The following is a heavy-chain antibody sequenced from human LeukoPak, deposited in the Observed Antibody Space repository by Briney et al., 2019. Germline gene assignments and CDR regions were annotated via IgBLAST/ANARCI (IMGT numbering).Heavy chain of an antibody. CDR2: IWYDGSNK. D-gene: IGHD3-22*01. J-gene: IGHJ4*02. CDR3: ARDLSRYYYDSSGYFGY. CDR1: GFTFSSYG. V-gene: IGHV3-33*01. Sequence: PGGSLRLSCAASGFTFSSYGMPWVRQAPGKGLEWVAVIWYDGSNKYYADSVKGRFTISRDNSKNTLYLQMNSLRAEDTAVYYCARDLSRYYYDSSGYFGYCGQGTLVTVSS.